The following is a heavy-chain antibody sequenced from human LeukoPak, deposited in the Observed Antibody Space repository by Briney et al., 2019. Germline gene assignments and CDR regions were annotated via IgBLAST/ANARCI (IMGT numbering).Heavy chain of an antibody. CDR1: GFTFSSYA. V-gene: IGHV3-30-3*01. Sequence: QPGGSLRLSCAASGFTFSSYAMHWVRQAPGKGLEWVAVISYDGSNKYYADSVKGRFTISRDNTKNTLYLQMNSLRAEDTAVYYCAKGGFYDSSGYYGLWGQGTLVTVSS. D-gene: IGHD3-22*01. CDR2: ISYDGSNK. CDR3: AKGGFYDSSGYYGL. J-gene: IGHJ4*02.